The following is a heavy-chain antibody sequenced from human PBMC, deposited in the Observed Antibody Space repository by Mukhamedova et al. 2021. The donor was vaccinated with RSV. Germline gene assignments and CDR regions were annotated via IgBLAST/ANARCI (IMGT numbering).Heavy chain of an antibody. V-gene: IGHV3-30*01. J-gene: IGHJ6*02. Sequence: ISRDNSKNTLYLQMNSLRAEDTAVYYCAREPSRGIAAAGGMDVWGQGTTVTVSS. CDR3: AREPSRGIAAAGGMDV. D-gene: IGHD6-13*01.